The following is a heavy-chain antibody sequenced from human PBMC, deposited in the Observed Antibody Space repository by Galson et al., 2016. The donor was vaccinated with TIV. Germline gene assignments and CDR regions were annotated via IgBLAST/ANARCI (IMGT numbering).Heavy chain of an antibody. CDR3: AKDRNTAMDTYHYYYGMDV. CDR2: IIPLFSTA. D-gene: IGHD5-18*01. J-gene: IGHJ6*02. CDR1: GGSFSSYV. Sequence: SVKVSCKASGGSFSSYVISWVRQAPGQGLEWMGGIIPLFSTANYAQKFQGRVTISADESTSTLYMEVRSLRSEDTAVYYCAKDRNTAMDTYHYYYGMDVWGQGVLVTVSS. V-gene: IGHV1-69*13.